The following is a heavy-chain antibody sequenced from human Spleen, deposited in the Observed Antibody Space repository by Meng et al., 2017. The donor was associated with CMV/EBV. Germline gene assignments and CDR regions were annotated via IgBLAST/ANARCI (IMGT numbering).Heavy chain of an antibody. CDR1: GFTVSSNY. D-gene: IGHD6-13*01. CDR3: AKCRSGIAAALNY. J-gene: IGHJ4*02. CDR2: IYSGGSA. V-gene: IGHV3-53*01. Sequence: GGSLRLSCAASGFTVSSNYMNWVRQAPGKGLVWVSVIYSGGSAYYADSVKGRFTISRDNSKNTLYLQMNSLRAEDTAVYYCAKCRSGIAAALNYWGLGTLVTV.